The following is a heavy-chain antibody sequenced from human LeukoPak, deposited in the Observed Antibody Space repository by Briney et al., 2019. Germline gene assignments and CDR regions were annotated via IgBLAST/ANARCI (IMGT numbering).Heavy chain of an antibody. J-gene: IGHJ5*02. CDR3: ARDRVKSITIFAGFDP. V-gene: IGHV1-2*06. Sequence: VASVKVSCKASGYTFTGYYMHWVRQAPGQGLEWMGRINHNSGGTNYAQKFQGRVTMTRDTSISTAYMELSRLRSDDTAGYYCARDRVKSITIFAGFDPWGQGTLVTVSS. CDR2: INHNSGGT. CDR1: GYTFTGYY. D-gene: IGHD3-3*01.